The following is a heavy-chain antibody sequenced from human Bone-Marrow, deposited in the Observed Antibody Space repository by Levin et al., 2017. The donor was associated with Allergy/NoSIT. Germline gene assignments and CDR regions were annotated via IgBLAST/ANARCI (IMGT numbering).Heavy chain of an antibody. J-gene: IGHJ4*02. CDR2: ISGNNVNT. V-gene: IGHV1-18*01. CDR1: GYTFTSFA. D-gene: IGHD6-6*01. CDR3: ARAEWSSPSGVDY. Sequence: ASVKVSCKASGYTFTSFAISWVRQAPGQGLEWMGWISGNNVNTNYAQSLQGRVSMTTDTSTSTAYMELMSLRSDDTAVYYCARAEWSSPSGVDYWGQGTRVTVSS.